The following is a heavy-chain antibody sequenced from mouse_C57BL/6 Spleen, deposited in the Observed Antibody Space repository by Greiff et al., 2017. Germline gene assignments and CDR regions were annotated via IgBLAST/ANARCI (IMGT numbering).Heavy chain of an antibody. CDR3: AREDTTVVATGDY. V-gene: IGHV1-64*01. D-gene: IGHD1-1*01. CDR1: GYTFTSYW. CDR2: IHPNSGST. J-gene: IGHJ2*01. Sequence: QVQLKQPGAELVKPGASVKLSCKASGYTFTSYWMHWVKQRPGQGLEWIGMIHPNSGSTNYNEKFKSKATLTVDKSSSTAYMQLSSLTSEDSAVYYCAREDTTVVATGDYWGQGTTLTVSS.